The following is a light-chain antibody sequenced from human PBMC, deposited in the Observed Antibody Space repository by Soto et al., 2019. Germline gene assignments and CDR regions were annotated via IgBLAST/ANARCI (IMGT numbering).Light chain of an antibody. CDR3: CSYVDTSAFVR. V-gene: IGLV2-23*03. CDR1: GSAVGSYNL. J-gene: IGLJ3*02. Sequence: HSVLTQPASISGSPGQSITISCAGTGSAVGSYNLVSWYQQHPGKAPNLIIYEGNKRPSGVSRRFSGSKSDNTASLTISGLQAEDEAEYYCCSYVDTSAFVRFGGGTKVTVL. CDR2: EGN.